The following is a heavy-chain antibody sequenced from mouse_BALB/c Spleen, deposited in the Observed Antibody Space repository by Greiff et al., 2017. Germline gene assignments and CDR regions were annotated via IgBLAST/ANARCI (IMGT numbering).Heavy chain of an antibody. V-gene: IGHV1S29*02. CDR2: IYPYNGGT. D-gene: IGHD2-10*02. J-gene: IGHJ3*01. CDR3: ARRREYVNYAWCAY. CDR1: GYTFTDYN. Sequence: EVQLVESGPELVKPGASVKISCKASGYTFTDYNMHWVKQSHGKSLEWIGYIYPYNGGTGYNQKFKSKATLTVDNSSSTAYMELRSLTSEDSAVYYCARRREYVNYAWCAYWGQEALGTVSA.